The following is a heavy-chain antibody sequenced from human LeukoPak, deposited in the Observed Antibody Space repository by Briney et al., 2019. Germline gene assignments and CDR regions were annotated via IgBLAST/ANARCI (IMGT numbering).Heavy chain of an antibody. CDR3: AKDQDGGTVTDY. V-gene: IGHV3-30-3*01. CDR1: GFTFSSYA. CDR2: ISYDGSNK. D-gene: IGHD4-17*01. Sequence: PGGSLRLSCAASGFTFSSYAMHWVRQAPGKGLEWVAVISYDGSNKYYADSVKGRFTISRDNSKNTLYLQMNSLRAEDTAVYYCAKDQDGGTVTDYWGQGTLVTVSS. J-gene: IGHJ4*02.